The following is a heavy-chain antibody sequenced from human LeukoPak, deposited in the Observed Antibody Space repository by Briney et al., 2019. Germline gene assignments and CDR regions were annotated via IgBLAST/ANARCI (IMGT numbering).Heavy chain of an antibody. V-gene: IGHV1-46*01. D-gene: IGHD6-19*01. CDR1: GYTFTNYY. J-gene: IGHJ4*02. CDR2: INPSDGST. Sequence: ASVKVSCKASGYTFTNYYIHWVRQAPGQGLEWMGIINPSDGSTSYAQKFQGRVTMTRDMSTSTVYMELSSLRSEDTAVFYCARDRRASSGWYGFDYWAREPWSPSPQ. CDR3: ARDRRASSGWYGFDY.